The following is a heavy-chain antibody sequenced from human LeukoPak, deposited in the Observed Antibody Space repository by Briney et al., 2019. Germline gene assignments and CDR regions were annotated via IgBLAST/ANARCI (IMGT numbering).Heavy chain of an antibody. J-gene: IGHJ4*02. CDR2: ISYDGSNK. V-gene: IGHV3-30*18. Sequence: GRSLRLSCAASGFTFSSYGMHWVRQAPGKGLEWVAVISYDGSNKYYADSVKGRFTIYRDNSKNTLYLQMNSLRAEDTAVYYCAKHRQKVATKGPFDYWGQGTLVTVSS. CDR3: AKHRQKVATKGPFDY. CDR1: GFTFSSYG. D-gene: IGHD5-12*01.